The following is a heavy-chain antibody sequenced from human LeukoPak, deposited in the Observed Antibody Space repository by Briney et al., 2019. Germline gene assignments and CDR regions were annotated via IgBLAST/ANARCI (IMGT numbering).Heavy chain of an antibody. V-gene: IGHV3-74*01. CDR3: ARGRPHGNDY. D-gene: IGHD4-23*01. J-gene: IGHJ4*02. CDR1: GFTFSSYW. Sequence: GGSLRLSCAASGFTFSSYWMNWVRQVPGKGLVWVSRIASDGNNRDYADSVKGRFTISRDNAKITLYLQMNSLRGEDTAVYYCARGRPHGNDYWGQGTLVTVSS. CDR2: IASDGNNR.